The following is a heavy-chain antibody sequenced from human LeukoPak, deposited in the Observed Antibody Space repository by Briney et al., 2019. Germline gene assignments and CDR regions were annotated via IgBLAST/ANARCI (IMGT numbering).Heavy chain of an antibody. D-gene: IGHD6-19*01. Sequence: ASVKVSCKASGGTFSSYAISWVRQAPGQGLEGMGGIIPIFGTANYAQKFQGRVTITADESTSTAYMELSSLRSEDTAVYYCARELAVAGSCFDYWGQGTLVTVSS. J-gene: IGHJ4*02. CDR2: IIPIFGTA. CDR1: GGTFSSYA. V-gene: IGHV1-69*13. CDR3: ARELAVAGSCFDY.